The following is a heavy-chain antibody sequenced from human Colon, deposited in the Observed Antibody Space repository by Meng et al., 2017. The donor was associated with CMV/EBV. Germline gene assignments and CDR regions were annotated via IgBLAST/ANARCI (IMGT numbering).Heavy chain of an antibody. D-gene: IGHD3-22*01. V-gene: IGHV3-11*01. CDR1: GFTFSDYY. CDR3: ARSPHYYDGNKYYAY. Sequence: GGSLRLSCAASGFTFSDYYMNWIRQAPGKGLEYISYISNSGTFIDYADSVKGRFTISRDNAKNSLYLQMNSLRAEDTAVYYCARSPHYYDGNKYYAYWGQGTLVTVSS. CDR2: ISNSGTFI. J-gene: IGHJ4*02.